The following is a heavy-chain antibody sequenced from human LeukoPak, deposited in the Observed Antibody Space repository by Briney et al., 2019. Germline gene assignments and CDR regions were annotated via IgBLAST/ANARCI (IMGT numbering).Heavy chain of an antibody. CDR3: ARTTEGYCSSASCFGFSYSYYMDV. V-gene: IGHV4-59*01. CDR1: GGSISSYY. Sequence: PSETLSLTCTVSGGSISSYYWSWIRQPPGKGLEWIGYIYYSGSTNYNPSLKSRVTISVDTSKNQFSPKLSSVIAADTAVYYCARTTEGYCSSASCFGFSYSYYMDVWGKGTTVTVSS. CDR2: IYYSGST. D-gene: IGHD2-2*01. J-gene: IGHJ6*03.